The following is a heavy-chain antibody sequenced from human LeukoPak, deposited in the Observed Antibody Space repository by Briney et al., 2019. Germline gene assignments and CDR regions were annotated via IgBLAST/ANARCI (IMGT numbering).Heavy chain of an antibody. J-gene: IGHJ4*02. Sequence: GGSLRLSCAASRFTFSHYGMHWVRQAPGKGLERVAVIWNDGSNQFYADSVKGRFTVSRDNSQNTLYLQMNNLRPEDTAVYYCAKDAQRGFDYSNSLEKWGQGTLVTVSS. CDR3: AKDAQRGFDYSNSLEK. V-gene: IGHV3-33*06. D-gene: IGHD4-11*01. CDR1: RFTFSHYG. CDR2: IWNDGSNQ.